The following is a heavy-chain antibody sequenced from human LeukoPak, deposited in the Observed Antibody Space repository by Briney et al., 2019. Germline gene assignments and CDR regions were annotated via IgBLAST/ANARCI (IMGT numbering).Heavy chain of an antibody. J-gene: IGHJ5*02. CDR1: GFTFSGYW. CDR3: ATYYDFWSGYYGWFDP. CDR2: INGDGSDT. V-gene: IGHV3-74*01. Sequence: GGSLRLSCAASGFTFSGYWMHWARQSPGKGLVWVSCINGDGSDTRYADSVKGRFTISRDNAKNTLYLQMNSLRVEDTGVYYCATYYDFWSGYYGWFDPWGQGTLVTVSS. D-gene: IGHD3-3*01.